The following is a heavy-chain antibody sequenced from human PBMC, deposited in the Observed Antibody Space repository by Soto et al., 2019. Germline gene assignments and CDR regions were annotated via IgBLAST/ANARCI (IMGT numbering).Heavy chain of an antibody. D-gene: IGHD3-3*01. J-gene: IGHJ5*02. CDR1: GGSISDSSYY. CDR2: VYYGGNT. V-gene: IGHV4-39*01. Sequence: SETLSLTCTVSGGSISDSSYYWGWIRQPPGKGLEWIGSVYYGGNTYYNPSLKSRLTISVDTSKNQVSLKLNSVTAADTAVYYCVSSKRFLEWLFRWFDPWGQGTLVTVSS. CDR3: VSSKRFLEWLFRWFDP.